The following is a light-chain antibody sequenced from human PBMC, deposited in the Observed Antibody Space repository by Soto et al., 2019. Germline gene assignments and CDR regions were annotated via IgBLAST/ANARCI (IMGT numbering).Light chain of an antibody. CDR2: GAS. Sequence: DIVLTQSPGTLSLSPGERATLSCRASQTVSSNYLAWYQQKPGQAPSLIIYGASSRATGIPDRFSGSGSGADFTLTISILAPEDCAVYYCQQYATTSFTFGGGTKVDIK. CDR3: QQYATTSFT. CDR1: QTVSSNY. V-gene: IGKV3-20*01. J-gene: IGKJ3*01.